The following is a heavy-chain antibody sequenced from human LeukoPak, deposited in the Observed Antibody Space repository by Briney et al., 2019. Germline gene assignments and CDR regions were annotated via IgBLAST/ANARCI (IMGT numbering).Heavy chain of an antibody. CDR1: GFTFSSYA. V-gene: IGHV3-23*01. J-gene: IGHJ4*02. CDR3: AKAVVVPAAGSYFDY. Sequence: GASLRLSCAASGFTFSSYAMSWVRQAPGKGLEWVSAISGSGGSTYYADSVKGRFTISRDNSKNTLYLQMNSLRAEDTAVYYCAKAVVVPAAGSYFDYWGQGTLVTVSS. D-gene: IGHD2-2*01. CDR2: ISGSGGST.